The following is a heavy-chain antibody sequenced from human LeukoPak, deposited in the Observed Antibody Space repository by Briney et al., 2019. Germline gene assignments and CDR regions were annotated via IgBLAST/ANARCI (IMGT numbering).Heavy chain of an antibody. CDR1: GYTFSDYY. V-gene: IGHV1-2*02. J-gene: IGHJ3*02. CDR2: INPHSGGT. CDR3: AREIVATIRGAFDI. Sequence: ASVKVSCKASGYTFSDYYLHWVRQAPGHGLEWMGWINPHSGGTHYAQKFQGRVTMTRDTSISTAYMELSSLRSDDTAVYFCAREIVATIRGAFDIWGQGTMVTVSS. D-gene: IGHD5-12*01.